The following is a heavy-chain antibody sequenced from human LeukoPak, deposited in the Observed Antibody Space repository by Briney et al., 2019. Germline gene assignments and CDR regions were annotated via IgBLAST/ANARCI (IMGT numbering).Heavy chain of an antibody. Sequence: GGSLRLSCAASGFTFSGYSMNWVRQAPGKGLEWVTLMWYDGRNKYYADSVKGRFTISRDNSKNTVYLQMNSLRGEDTAVYYCARVGDMEAFDIWGQGTRVTVSS. CDR2: MWYDGRNK. CDR3: ARVGDMEAFDI. CDR1: GFTFSGYS. J-gene: IGHJ3*02. V-gene: IGHV3-33*08. D-gene: IGHD3-16*01.